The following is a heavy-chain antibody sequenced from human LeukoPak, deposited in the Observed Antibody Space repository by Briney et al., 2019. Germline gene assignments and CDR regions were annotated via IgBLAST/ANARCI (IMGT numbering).Heavy chain of an antibody. Sequence: SETLSLTCAVYGGSFSGYYWSWIRQPPGKGLEWIGYIYYSGSTNYNPSLKSRVTISVDTSKNQFSLKVSSVTAADTAVYYCARQGSGSHKDWGQGTLVTVSS. V-gene: IGHV4-59*08. J-gene: IGHJ4*02. D-gene: IGHD1-26*01. CDR2: IYYSGST. CDR1: GGSFSGYY. CDR3: ARQGSGSHKD.